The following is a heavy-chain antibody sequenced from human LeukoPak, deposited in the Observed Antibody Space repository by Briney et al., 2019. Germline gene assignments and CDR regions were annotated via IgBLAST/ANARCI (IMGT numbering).Heavy chain of an antibody. CDR2: IYYSGST. D-gene: IGHD3-10*01. CDR3: ARVGGSGSPRRAMDV. CDR1: GGSISSYY. J-gene: IGHJ6*02. V-gene: IGHV4-59*01. Sequence: SETLSLTCTVSGGSISSYYWSWIRQPPGKELEWIGYIYYSGSTNYNPFLTSRVTISIDTSKNQFSLNLSSVTAADTAVYYCARVGGSGSPRRAMDVWGQGTTVTVSS.